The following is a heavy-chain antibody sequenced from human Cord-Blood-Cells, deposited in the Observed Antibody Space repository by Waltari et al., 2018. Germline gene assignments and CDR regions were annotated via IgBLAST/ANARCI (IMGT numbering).Heavy chain of an antibody. Sequence: QVQLVQSGAEVKKPGASVKVYCKVSGYTLTELSMHWVRQAPGKGLEWMGGFDPEDGETLYAQKFQGRVTMPEDTSTDTAYMELSSLGSEDTAVYYCATDLYSGSYYAFDVWGQGTMVTVSS. CDR2: FDPEDGET. V-gene: IGHV1-24*01. CDR3: ATDLYSGSYYAFDV. J-gene: IGHJ3*01. CDR1: GYTLTELS. D-gene: IGHD1-26*01.